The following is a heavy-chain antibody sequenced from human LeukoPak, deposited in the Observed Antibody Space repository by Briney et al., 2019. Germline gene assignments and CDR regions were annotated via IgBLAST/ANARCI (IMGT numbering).Heavy chain of an antibody. D-gene: IGHD6-19*01. Sequence: GGPLRLSCAASGFTFSSYAMSWVRQAPGKGLEWVSAISGSGGSTYYADSVKGRFTISRDNSKNTLYLQMNSLRAEDTAVYYCATRSSGWYETAHFQHWGQGTLVTVSS. CDR2: ISGSGGST. CDR1: GFTFSSYA. CDR3: ATRSSGWYETAHFQH. V-gene: IGHV3-23*01. J-gene: IGHJ1*01.